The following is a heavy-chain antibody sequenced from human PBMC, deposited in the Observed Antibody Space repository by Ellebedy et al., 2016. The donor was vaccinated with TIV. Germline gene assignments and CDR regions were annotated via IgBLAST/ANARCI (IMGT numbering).Heavy chain of an antibody. J-gene: IGHJ3*02. CDR1: GFTFTSSA. V-gene: IGHV1-58*02. CDR2: IVVGSGNT. D-gene: IGHD1-26*01. Sequence: AASVKVSCKASGFTFTSSAMQWVRQARGQRLEWIGWIVVGSGNTNHAQKFQESVTITRDMSTSTAYMELSSLRSEDTAVYYCAATSGSYRSMLLAGPLDDAFDIWGQGTMVTVSS. CDR3: AATSGSYRSMLLAGPLDDAFDI.